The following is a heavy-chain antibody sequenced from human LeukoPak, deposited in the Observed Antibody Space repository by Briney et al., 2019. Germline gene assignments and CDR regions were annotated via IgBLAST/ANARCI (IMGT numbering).Heavy chain of an antibody. CDR1: GFTFSSYA. J-gene: IGHJ4*02. Sequence: PGGSLRLSCAASGFTFSSYAMNWVRQAPGKGLEWVSGISGSGTSTYYADSVKGRFTIYRDNSKNTLYLQMNSLRAEDTAGYYCAKSLWLDSWGQGTLVTVSS. CDR3: AKSLWLDS. V-gene: IGHV3-23*01. D-gene: IGHD2-21*01. CDR2: ISGSGTST.